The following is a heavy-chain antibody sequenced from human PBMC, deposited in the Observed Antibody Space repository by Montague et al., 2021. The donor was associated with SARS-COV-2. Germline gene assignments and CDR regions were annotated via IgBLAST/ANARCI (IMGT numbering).Heavy chain of an antibody. J-gene: IGHJ4*02. CDR3: ASTVDYYAHFDS. D-gene: IGHD3-22*01. Sequence: SETLFLTCTVSGGSISSQTSCWGWVRLPPGKGLEWIGSICYSGMAHYTPSLKSRLIISLDTSKTHVSLKLRSVTAADTAVYYCASTVDYYAHFDSWGQGTLVSVAS. CDR1: GGSISSQTSC. CDR2: ICYSGMA. V-gene: IGHV4-39*07.